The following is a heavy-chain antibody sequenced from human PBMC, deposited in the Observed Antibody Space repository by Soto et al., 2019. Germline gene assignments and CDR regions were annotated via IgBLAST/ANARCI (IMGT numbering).Heavy chain of an antibody. J-gene: IGHJ4*02. CDR2: ISSSGSTI. D-gene: IGHD5-12*01. V-gene: IGHV3-11*01. CDR1: GFTFSDYY. CDR3: ARDAIVATSTYDY. Sequence: PGGSLRLSCAASGFTFSDYYMSWIRQAPGKGLEWVSYISSSGSTIYYADSVKGRFTISRDNAKNSLYLQMNSLRAEDTAVYYCARDAIVATSTYDYWGQGTMVTVSS.